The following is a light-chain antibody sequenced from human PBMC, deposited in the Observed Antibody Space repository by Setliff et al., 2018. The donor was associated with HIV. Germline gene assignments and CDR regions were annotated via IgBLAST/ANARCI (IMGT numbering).Light chain of an antibody. CDR1: SSNVGTGFG. V-gene: IGLV1-40*01. CDR2: DTN. J-gene: IGLJ1*01. CDR3: QSYDSRLNGHV. Sequence: QSVLTQPPSVSGAPGQRVTIYCSGSSSNVGTGFGVQWYQHFPGAAPKLLIHDTNSRPSEVPVRFSGSKSGASASLAINGLEAEDEADYYCQSYDSRLNGHVFGTGTKVTVL.